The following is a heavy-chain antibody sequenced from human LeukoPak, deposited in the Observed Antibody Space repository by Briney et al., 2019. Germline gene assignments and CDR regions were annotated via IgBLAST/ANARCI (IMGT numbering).Heavy chain of an antibody. Sequence: GGSLRPSCAASGFTFSSFTMNWVRQAPGKGLEWVSSISGSDGSSHYADFVKGRFTISRDNSKNTLYLQMNSLRAEDTAVYYCAKDQGPHGNSGYEAFDYCGQGTLVTVSS. CDR1: GFTFSSFT. CDR2: ISGSDGSS. J-gene: IGHJ4*02. CDR3: AKDQGPHGNSGYEAFDY. D-gene: IGHD5-12*01. V-gene: IGHV3-23*01.